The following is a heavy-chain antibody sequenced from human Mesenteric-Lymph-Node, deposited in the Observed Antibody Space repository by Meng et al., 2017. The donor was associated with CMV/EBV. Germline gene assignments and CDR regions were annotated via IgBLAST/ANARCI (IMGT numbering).Heavy chain of an antibody. V-gene: IGHV3-72*01. CDR3: ARVAIFGGGYFDY. D-gene: IGHD3-3*01. CDR1: GFTCSDHY. CDR2: TRKKTNSYTT. Sequence: SGFTCSDHYMDWVRQAPGKGLEWVGRTRKKTNSYTTEYAASVKGRFTISRDDSKNSLYLQMNSLKTEDTAVYYCARVAIFGGGYFDYWGRGALVTVSS. J-gene: IGHJ4*02.